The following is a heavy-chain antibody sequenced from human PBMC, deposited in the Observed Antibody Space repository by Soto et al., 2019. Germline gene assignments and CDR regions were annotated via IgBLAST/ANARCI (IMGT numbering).Heavy chain of an antibody. V-gene: IGHV3-23*01. J-gene: IGHJ4*02. CDR3: AKTDYGDYVLGPVFDY. CDR2: ISGSGGST. D-gene: IGHD4-17*01. Sequence: GGSLRLSCAASGFTFSSYAMSWVRQAPGKGLEWVSAISGSGGSTYYADSVKGRFTISRDNSKNTLYLQMNSLRAEDTAVYYCAKTDYGDYVLGPVFDYWGQGTLVTVSS. CDR1: GFTFSSYA.